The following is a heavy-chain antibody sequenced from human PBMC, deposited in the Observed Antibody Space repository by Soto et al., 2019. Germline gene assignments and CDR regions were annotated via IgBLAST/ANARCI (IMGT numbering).Heavy chain of an antibody. CDR1: AGTFSSYA. CDR3: ARDLVASIPD. D-gene: IGHD2-21*01. J-gene: IGHJ4*02. CDR2: IIPIFGTA. Sequence: QVQLVQSGAEVQKPGSSVKVSCKASAGTFSSYAISWVRQASGHGLEWMGGIIPIFGTANYAQKFQGTVTITAAETTSTAYMELRRLGSEDTYLYSCARDLVASIPDWGQGTLVTVSS. V-gene: IGHV1-69*01.